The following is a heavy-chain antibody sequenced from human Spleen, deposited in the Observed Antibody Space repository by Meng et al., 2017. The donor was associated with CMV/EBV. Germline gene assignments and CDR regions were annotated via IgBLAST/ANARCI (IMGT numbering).Heavy chain of an antibody. Sequence: SGFTFSSYAMSWVRQAPGKGLEWVSAISGSGGSTYYADSVKGRFTISRDNSKNTLYLQMNSLRAEDTAVYYCAKAPYYYDSSGYVFDYWGQGTLVTVSS. V-gene: IGHV3-23*01. CDR3: AKAPYYYDSSGYVFDY. CDR2: ISGSGGST. D-gene: IGHD3-22*01. CDR1: GFTFSSYA. J-gene: IGHJ4*02.